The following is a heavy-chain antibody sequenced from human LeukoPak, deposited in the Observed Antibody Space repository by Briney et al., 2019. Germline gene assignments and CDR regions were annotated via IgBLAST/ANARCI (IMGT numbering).Heavy chain of an antibody. J-gene: IGHJ6*02. CDR3: ARDFSSGMDV. D-gene: IGHD6-19*01. CDR1: GFSFTDYP. V-gene: IGHV3-21*01. CDR2: ISSSGCYI. Sequence: KTGGSLRLSCATSGFSFTDYPMNWVRQAPGKGLEWVSSISSSGCYIYYADSVKGRFTISRDNAKNSLYLQMNSLRAEDTGVYYCARDFSSGMDVWGQGTTVTVSS.